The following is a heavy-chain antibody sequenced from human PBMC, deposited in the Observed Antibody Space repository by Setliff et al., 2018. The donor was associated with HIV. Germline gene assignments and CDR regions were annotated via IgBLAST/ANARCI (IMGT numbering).Heavy chain of an antibody. Sequence: GSLRLSCAASGFSFSYAWMSWVRQAPGKGLDWVGRIRSKGYGSATAYAASVKGRFTISRDDSKNTAYLQMDSLKTEDTAVYYCTRHSTDPWSLLDYWGQGTLVTVSS. V-gene: IGHV3-73*01. CDR2: IRSKGYGSAT. J-gene: IGHJ4*02. D-gene: IGHD1-1*01. CDR3: TRHSTDPWSLLDY. CDR1: GFSFSYAW.